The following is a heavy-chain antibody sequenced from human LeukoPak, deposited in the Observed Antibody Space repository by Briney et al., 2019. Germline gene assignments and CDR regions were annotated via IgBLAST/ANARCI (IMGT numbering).Heavy chain of an antibody. CDR3: ARLTVAVPDY. J-gene: IGHJ4*02. D-gene: IGHD6-19*01. CDR2: IYYSGNT. Sequence: SETLSLTCTVSVVSTTISSYYWGWIRQPPGKGLQWIGSIYYSGNTYYNPSLKSRVTISLDTSKNQFSLKLSSVTAPDTAVYYSARLTVAVPDYWGQGTLVTVSS. V-gene: IGHV4-39*01. CDR1: VVSTTISSYY.